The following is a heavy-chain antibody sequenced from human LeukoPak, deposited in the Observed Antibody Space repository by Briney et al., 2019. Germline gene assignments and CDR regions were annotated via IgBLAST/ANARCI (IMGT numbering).Heavy chain of an antibody. CDR1: GGSISSYY. D-gene: IGHD1-26*01. J-gene: IGHJ5*02. V-gene: IGHV4-59*08. CDR3: ARNIVETTIGFDP. CDR2: IYYSGYT. Sequence: SQTLSLTCTVSGGSISSYYWSWIRQPPGKGLEWIGYIYYSGYTNYNPSLKSRVTISVDTSKNRFSLKLSSVTAADTAVYYCARNIVETTIGFDPWGQGTLVTVSS.